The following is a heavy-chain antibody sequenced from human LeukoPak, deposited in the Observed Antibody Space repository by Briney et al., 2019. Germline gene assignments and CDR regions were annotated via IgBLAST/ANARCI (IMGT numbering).Heavy chain of an antibody. CDR2: IYYSGST. CDR1: GGSISSGGYY. D-gene: IGHD4-17*01. Sequence: SETLSLTCTVSGGSISSGGYYRSWIRQHPGKGLEWIGYIYYSGSTYYNPSLKSRVTISVDTSKNRFSLKLSSVTAADTAVYYCARDSTGYGDFDYWGQGTLVTVSS. V-gene: IGHV4-31*03. J-gene: IGHJ4*02. CDR3: ARDSTGYGDFDY.